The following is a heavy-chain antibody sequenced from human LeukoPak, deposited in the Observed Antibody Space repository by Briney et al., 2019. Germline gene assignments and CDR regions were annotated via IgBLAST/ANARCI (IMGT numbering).Heavy chain of an antibody. V-gene: IGHV3-33*01. D-gene: IGHD2-2*02. CDR3: ARDRNTLGVDS. CDR1: GFTFSSYT. Sequence: GGSLRLSCGASGFTFSSYTMHWVRQAPGKGLEWVAVIWFDGSNKYYADSVKGRFTISRDNSKNTLYLQMNSLRAGDTAVYYCARDRNTLGVDSWGQGTLVTVSS. CDR2: IWFDGSNK. J-gene: IGHJ4*02.